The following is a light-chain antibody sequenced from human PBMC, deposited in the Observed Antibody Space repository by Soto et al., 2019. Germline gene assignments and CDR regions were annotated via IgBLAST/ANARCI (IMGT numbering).Light chain of an antibody. CDR2: LNSDGSH. J-gene: IGLJ2*01. V-gene: IGLV4-69*01. CDR1: SGHSSYA. CDR3: QTWGPGSP. Sequence: QLVLTQSPSASASLGASVKLTCTLSSGHSSYAIAWHQQQPEKGPRYLMKLNSDGSHSKGDGIPDRFSGSSSGAERYLTISSLQSEDEADYYCQTWGPGSPFGGGTKLTVL.